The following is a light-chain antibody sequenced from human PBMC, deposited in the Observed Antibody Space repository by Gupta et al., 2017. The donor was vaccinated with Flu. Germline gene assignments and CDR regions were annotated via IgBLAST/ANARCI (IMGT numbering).Light chain of an antibody. CDR1: QSISSY. J-gene: IGKJ4*01. Sequence: DIQLTHSPSSLSASVGDRVTITRRASQSISSYLNYYQQKPGKAPTLLNYATSSLQSGVPSRFSGSGSGTDLTITIRGLQHEDFENYYYQQSYSTPLTFGGGTKVEIK. V-gene: IGKV1-39*01. CDR2: ATS. CDR3: QQSYSTPLT.